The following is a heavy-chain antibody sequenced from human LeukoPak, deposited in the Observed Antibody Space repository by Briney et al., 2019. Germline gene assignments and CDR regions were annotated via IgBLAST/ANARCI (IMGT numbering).Heavy chain of an antibody. CDR1: GGSVSSGSYY. J-gene: IGHJ3*01. D-gene: IGHD1-7*01. Sequence: PSETLSLTCTVSGGSVSSGSYYWSWIRQPPGKGLEWIGYSYYSGSTNYNTSLKSRVTISVDMSKNQFSLRLSSVTTADTAVYYCARVPGGGTAANWGQGTMVTVSS. CDR2: SYYSGST. CDR3: ARVPGGGTAAN. V-gene: IGHV4-61*01.